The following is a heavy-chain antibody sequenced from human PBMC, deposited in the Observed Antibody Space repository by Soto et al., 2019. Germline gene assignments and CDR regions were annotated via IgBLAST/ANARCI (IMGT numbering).Heavy chain of an antibody. CDR2: ISYDGSNK. D-gene: IGHD2-15*01. V-gene: IGHV3-30*18. CDR3: AKDKMRYCSGGSCRYFDY. J-gene: IGHJ4*02. Sequence: QVQLVESGGGVVQPGRSLRLSCAASGFTFSSYGMHWVRQAPGKGLEWVAVISYDGSNKYYADSVKGRFTISRDNSKNTLYLQMNSLRAEDTAVYYCAKDKMRYCSGGSCRYFDYWGQGTLVTVSS. CDR1: GFTFSSYG.